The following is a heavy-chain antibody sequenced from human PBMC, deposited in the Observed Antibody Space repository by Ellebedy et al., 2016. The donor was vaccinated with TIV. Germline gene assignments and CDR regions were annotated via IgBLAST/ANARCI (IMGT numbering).Heavy chain of an antibody. CDR2: ISASGSVT. V-gene: IGHV3-11*04. J-gene: IGHJ4*02. CDR1: GFSPGDYH. CDR3: ARVGKMSSIFFDY. Sequence: GESLKISCAASGFSPGDYHMSWIRQAPGKGLEWISYISASGSVTYYADSVQGRFSISRDNAKKSMFLQRNSLRVDDTAVYYCARVGKMSSIFFDYWGPGTLVTVSP. D-gene: IGHD5/OR15-5a*01.